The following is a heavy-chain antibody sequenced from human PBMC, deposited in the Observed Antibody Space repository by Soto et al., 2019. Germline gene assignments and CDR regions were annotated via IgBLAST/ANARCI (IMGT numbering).Heavy chain of an antibody. J-gene: IGHJ4*02. Sequence: GGSLRLSCAASGFTFSSYSMNWVRQAPGKGLEWVSYISSSSSTIYYADSVKGRFTISRDNAKNSLYLQMNSLRAEDTAVYYCARGGYYGSGSYYYWGQGTLVTVSS. CDR3: ARGGYYGSGSYYY. D-gene: IGHD3-10*01. V-gene: IGHV3-48*01. CDR2: ISSSSSTI. CDR1: GFTFSSYS.